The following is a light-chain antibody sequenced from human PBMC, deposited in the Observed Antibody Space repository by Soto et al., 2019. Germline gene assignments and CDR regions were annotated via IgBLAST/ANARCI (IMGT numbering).Light chain of an antibody. CDR1: QSVSSN. CDR3: EQYNNWPWT. J-gene: IGKJ1*01. CDR2: GAS. Sequence: EIVLTPSPATLSVSPGQRATLSCRASQSVSSNLAWYQQKPGQAPRLLIYGASTRATGIPARFSGSGSGTEFTLTISSLQSEDFAVYSCEQYNNWPWTFGHGAKVEVK. V-gene: IGKV3-15*01.